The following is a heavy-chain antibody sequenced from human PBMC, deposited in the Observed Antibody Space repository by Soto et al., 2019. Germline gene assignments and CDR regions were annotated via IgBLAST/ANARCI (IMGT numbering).Heavy chain of an antibody. J-gene: IGHJ3*02. CDR1: GGSISSGGYY. CDR2: IYYSGST. CDR3: ARDVPLDLNGSGSYYNAFDI. D-gene: IGHD3-10*01. Sequence: SETLSLTCTVSGGSISSGGYYWSWIRQHPGKGLEWIGYIYYSGSTYYNPSLKSRVTISVDTSKNQFSLKLSSVTAADTAVYYCARDVPLDLNGSGSYYNAFDIWGQGTMVTVSS. V-gene: IGHV4-31*03.